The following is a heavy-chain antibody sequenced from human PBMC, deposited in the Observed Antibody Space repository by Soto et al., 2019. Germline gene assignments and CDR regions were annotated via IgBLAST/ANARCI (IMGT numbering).Heavy chain of an antibody. CDR3: AKDDSSGYFGYYYYYGMDV. V-gene: IGHV3-30*18. J-gene: IGHJ6*02. Sequence: QVQLVESGGGVVQPGRSLRLSCAASGFTFSSYGMHWVRQAPGKGLEWVAVISYDGSNKYYADSVKGRFTISRDNSKNTLYLQMNSLRAEDTAVYYCAKDDSSGYFGYYYYYGMDVWGQGTTVTVSS. D-gene: IGHD3-22*01. CDR1: GFTFSSYG. CDR2: ISYDGSNK.